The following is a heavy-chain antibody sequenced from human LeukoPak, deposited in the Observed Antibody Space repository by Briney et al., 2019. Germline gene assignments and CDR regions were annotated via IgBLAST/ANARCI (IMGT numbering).Heavy chain of an antibody. D-gene: IGHD3-3*01. V-gene: IGHV5-51*01. CDR3: ARSSVNWFDP. CDR1: GYSITNYW. CDR2: IFPGDAHT. J-gene: IGHJ5*02. Sequence: GGAPKIFCNGAGYSITNYWIGQVRQMPGEGRVWMGIIFPGDAHTRYSPSFQGQVTMSADKSISTAYLQWSSLRASDTAMYYCARSSVNWFDPWGQGTLVTVSS.